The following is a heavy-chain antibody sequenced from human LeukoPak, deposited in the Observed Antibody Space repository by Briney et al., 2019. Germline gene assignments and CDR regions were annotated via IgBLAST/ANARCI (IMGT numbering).Heavy chain of an antibody. Sequence: ASVKVSCKASGYTFTSYGISWVRQAPGQGLEWMGWISAYNGNTNYAQKLQGRVTMTTDTSTSTAYMELRSLRSDDTAVYYCARDRTIFGVVIIYYFDYWGQGTLVTVSS. CDR2: ISAYNGNT. J-gene: IGHJ4*02. CDR3: ARDRTIFGVVIIYYFDY. D-gene: IGHD3-3*01. V-gene: IGHV1-18*01. CDR1: GYTFTSYG.